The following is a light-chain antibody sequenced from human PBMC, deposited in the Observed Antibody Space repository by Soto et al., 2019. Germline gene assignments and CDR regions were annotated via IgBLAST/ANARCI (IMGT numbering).Light chain of an antibody. CDR3: QQYDIYPLT. CDR2: AAS. J-gene: IGKJ4*01. V-gene: IGKV1-16*01. CDR1: QDITNY. Sequence: DIQMTQSPSSLSASVGDRVTITCRASQDITNYLAWFQQKPGKAPQSLIYAASSLQSGVPSRFGGSGHGTDFTLTISSLQPEDVATYYCQQYDIYPLTFGGGTKVEI.